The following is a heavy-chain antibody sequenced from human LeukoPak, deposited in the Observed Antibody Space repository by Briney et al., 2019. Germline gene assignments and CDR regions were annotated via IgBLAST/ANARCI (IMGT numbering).Heavy chain of an antibody. D-gene: IGHD6-6*01. Sequence: PGGSLRLSCAASGFTFSGYWMHWVRQAPGKGLEWVANIKQDGSVKYYVDSVKGRFTISRDNAKNSLFLQMNSLRAEDTAVYYCASAGGDSRSPLPFYYWGQGTLVTVSS. J-gene: IGHJ4*02. CDR2: IKQDGSVK. CDR1: GFTFSGYW. CDR3: ASAGGDSRSPLPFYY. V-gene: IGHV3-7*03.